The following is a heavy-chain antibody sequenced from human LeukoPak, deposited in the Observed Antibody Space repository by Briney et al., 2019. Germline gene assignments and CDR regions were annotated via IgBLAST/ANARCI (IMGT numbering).Heavy chain of an antibody. J-gene: IGHJ1*01. CDR1: GFTFSNYA. D-gene: IGHD2-15*01. CDR3: VKGFDIYCSGGTCYSPEYFQH. CDR2: INSNGGST. V-gene: IGHV3-64D*09. Sequence: RAGGSLRLSCSASGFTFSNYAMHWVRQAPGKGLEYVSAINSNGGSTYYADSVKGRFTISRDNSKNTLYLQMSSLRAEDTAVYYCVKGFDIYCSGGTCYSPEYFQHWGQGTLVTVSS.